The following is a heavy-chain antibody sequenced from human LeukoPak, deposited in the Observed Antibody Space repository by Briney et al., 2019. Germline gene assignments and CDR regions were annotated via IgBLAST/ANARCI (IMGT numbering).Heavy chain of an antibody. D-gene: IGHD5-24*01. V-gene: IGHV1-69*13. CDR3: ARGVEMATMDY. CDR1: GGTFSSYA. CDR2: IIPIFGTA. J-gene: IGHJ4*02. Sequence: RASVTVSCTASGGTFSSYAIGWVRQAPGQGLEWMGGIIPIFGTANYAQKFQGRVTITADESTSTAYMELSSLRSEDTAVYYCARGVEMATMDYWGQGTLVTVSS.